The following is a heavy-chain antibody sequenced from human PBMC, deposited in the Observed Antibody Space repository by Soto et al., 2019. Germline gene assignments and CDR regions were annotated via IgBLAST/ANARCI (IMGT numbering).Heavy chain of an antibody. J-gene: IGHJ6*02. Sequence: QVQLVESGGGVVQPGRSLRLSCAASGFTFSSYAMHWVRQAPGKGLECVAVISYDGSNKYYADSVKGRFTISRDNSKNTXYXXMNSLRAEDTAVYYCARDPSWELPPFGYYYYGMDVWGQGTTVTVSS. D-gene: IGHD1-26*01. CDR2: ISYDGSNK. CDR3: ARDPSWELPPFGYYYYGMDV. CDR1: GFTFSSYA. V-gene: IGHV3-30-3*01.